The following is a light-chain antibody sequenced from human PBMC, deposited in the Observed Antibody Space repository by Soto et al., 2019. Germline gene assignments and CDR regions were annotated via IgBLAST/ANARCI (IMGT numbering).Light chain of an antibody. J-gene: IGKJ4*01. CDR3: QQYDNLPLT. Sequence: DIQMTQSPSSLAASVGDRVTITCQASQDITKYLNWYQQKPGIAPKVLISDASNLETGVPPRFSGSGSGSEFTLTISGLQPEDFATYYCQQYDNLPLTFGHGTQVEMK. CDR2: DAS. CDR1: QDITKY. V-gene: IGKV1-33*01.